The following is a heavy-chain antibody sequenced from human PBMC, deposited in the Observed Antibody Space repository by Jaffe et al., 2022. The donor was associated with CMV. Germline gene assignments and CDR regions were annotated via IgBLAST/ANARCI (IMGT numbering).Heavy chain of an antibody. CDR2: MNPNSGNT. CDR1: GYTFTSYD. Sequence: QVQLVQSGAEVKKPGASVKVSCKASGYTFTSYDINWVRQATGQGLEWMGWMNPNSGNTGYAQKFQGRVTMTRNTSISTAYMELSSLRSEDTAVYYCAREKSLRLGELSYLLGGYYYYGMDVWGQGTTVTVSS. D-gene: IGHD3-16*02. CDR3: AREKSLRLGELSYLLGGYYYYGMDV. J-gene: IGHJ6*02. V-gene: IGHV1-8*01.